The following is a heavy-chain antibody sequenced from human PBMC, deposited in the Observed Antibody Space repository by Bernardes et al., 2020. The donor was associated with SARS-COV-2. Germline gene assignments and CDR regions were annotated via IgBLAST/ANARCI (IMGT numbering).Heavy chain of an antibody. CDR2: ISYNGGSA. J-gene: IGHJ4*02. CDR3: ARAPITMVRGIELNY. Sequence: GGSLRLSCVGSGFTFTTYAMYWVRQAPGKGLEYVSAISYNGGSAYYADSVKGRFTISRDNSQNTLFLQMRSLRVEDMAVYYCARAPITMVRGIELNYWGQGTLVTVSS. V-gene: IGHV3-64*02. D-gene: IGHD3-10*01. CDR1: GFTFTTYA.